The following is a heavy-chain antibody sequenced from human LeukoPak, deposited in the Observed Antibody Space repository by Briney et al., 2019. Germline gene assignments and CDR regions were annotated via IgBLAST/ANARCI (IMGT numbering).Heavy chain of an antibody. CDR3: ARAEIRFLEYAFDI. V-gene: IGHV1-2*02. D-gene: IGHD3-3*01. J-gene: IGHJ3*02. CDR1: GYTFTGYY. Sequence: GASVKVSCKASGYTFTGYYMHWVRQAPGQGLEWMGWINPNSGGTNYAQKFQGRVTMTRDTSISTAYMELSRLRSDDTAVYYCARAEIRFLEYAFDIWGQGTMVTVSS. CDR2: INPNSGGT.